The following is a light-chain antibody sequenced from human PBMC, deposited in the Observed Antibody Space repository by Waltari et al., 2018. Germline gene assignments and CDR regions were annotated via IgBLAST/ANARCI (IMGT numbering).Light chain of an antibody. Sequence: QSALTQPASVSGSPGQSITISCTGTSSDIGSYNYVSWYQQHPGKAPKLIIYDVTNRPSGVSNRFSGSKSGNTASLTISGLQAEDEAEYYCSSYMDTTTLELFGGGTSLTVL. CDR2: DVT. CDR3: SSYMDTTTLEL. J-gene: IGLJ2*01. V-gene: IGLV2-14*03. CDR1: SSDIGSYNY.